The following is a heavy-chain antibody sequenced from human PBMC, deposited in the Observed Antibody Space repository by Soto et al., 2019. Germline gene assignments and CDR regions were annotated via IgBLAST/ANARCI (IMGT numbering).Heavy chain of an antibody. Sequence: SETLSLTCAVYGGSFSGYYRSWIRQPPGKGLEWIGDINHSGGANYNPSLESRVTISVDPSKNQLSLKLSDVTAADTAVYYCAGVPPMEGATFTFDYWGQGIQVTVSS. J-gene: IGHJ4*02. CDR3: AGVPPMEGATFTFDY. CDR2: INHSGGA. CDR1: GGSFSGYY. D-gene: IGHD1-26*01. V-gene: IGHV4-34*01.